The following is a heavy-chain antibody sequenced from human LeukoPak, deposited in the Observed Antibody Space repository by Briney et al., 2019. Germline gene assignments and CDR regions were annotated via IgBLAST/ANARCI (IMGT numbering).Heavy chain of an antibody. CDR2: ISWNSGSI. J-gene: IGHJ5*02. D-gene: IGHD2-21*01. Sequence: GGSLRLSCAASGFTFDDYAMHWVRQAPGKGLEWVSGISWNSGSIGYADSVKGRFTISRDNAKNSLYLQMNSLRAEDTALYYCAKDIRAGDADRGNWFDPWGQGTLVTVSS. CDR1: GFTFDDYA. V-gene: IGHV3-9*01. CDR3: AKDIRAGDADRGNWFDP.